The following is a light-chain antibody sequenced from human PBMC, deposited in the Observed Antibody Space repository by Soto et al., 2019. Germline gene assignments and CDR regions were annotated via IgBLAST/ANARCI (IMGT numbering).Light chain of an antibody. CDR2: GAS. CDR1: QSVSSN. J-gene: IGKJ4*01. V-gene: IGKV3-15*01. Sequence: EIVMTQSPATLSVSPGERATLSCRASQSVSSNLAWYQQKHGQAPRLLIYGASTRATAIPARFSGSGSGTEFTLTISSLQSEDFAVYYCQQYNNWPPTFGGGTKVEIK. CDR3: QQYNNWPPT.